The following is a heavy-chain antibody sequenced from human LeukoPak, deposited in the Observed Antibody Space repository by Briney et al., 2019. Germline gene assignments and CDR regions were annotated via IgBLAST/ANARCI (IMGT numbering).Heavy chain of an antibody. CDR3: GRDTATALDY. V-gene: IGHV3-72*01. CDR2: IKNKRGSYTA. J-gene: IGHJ4*02. CDR1: GFTLNDHY. Sequence: GGSLRLSCAASGFTLNDHYMDWVRQAPGKGLEWVGRIKNKRGSYTADYAASVKGRFTISRDDSQNSLYLQMNSLKTEDTAVYYCGRDTATALDYWGQGTLVTVSS. D-gene: IGHD2-21*02.